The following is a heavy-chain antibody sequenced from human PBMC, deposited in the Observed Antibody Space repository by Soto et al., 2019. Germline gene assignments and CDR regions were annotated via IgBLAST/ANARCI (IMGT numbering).Heavy chain of an antibody. D-gene: IGHD4-17*01. J-gene: IGHJ4*02. Sequence: PSETLSLTCAVSGGSISSSSYYWGWIRQPPGKGLEWIGSIYYSGSTYYNPSLKSRVTISVDTSKNQFSLKLSSVTAADTAVYYCARRTDYGDKYGGDYWGQGTLVTVSS. CDR1: GGSISSSSYY. CDR2: IYYSGST. CDR3: ARRTDYGDKYGGDY. V-gene: IGHV4-39*01.